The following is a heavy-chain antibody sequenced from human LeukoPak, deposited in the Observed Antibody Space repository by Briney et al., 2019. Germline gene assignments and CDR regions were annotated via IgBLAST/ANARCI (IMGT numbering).Heavy chain of an antibody. V-gene: IGHV3-74*01. CDR2: INNDGST. D-gene: IGHD3-10*01. CDR3: ARDYYGSIDL. Sequence: GGSLRLSCVASGFTFGNYWMHWVRQAPGRELVCISRINNDGSTVYADSVAGRFTISRGNARDTLYLQMNTLRVEDTAVYYCARDYYGSIDLWGQGTLVTVSS. J-gene: IGHJ1*01. CDR1: GFTFGNYW.